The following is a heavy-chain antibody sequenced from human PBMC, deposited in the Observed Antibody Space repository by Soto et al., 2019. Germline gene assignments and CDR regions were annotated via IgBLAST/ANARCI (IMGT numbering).Heavy chain of an antibody. D-gene: IGHD4-4*01. CDR3: ATTACGSRYFDY. CDR2: IFHSGTT. V-gene: IGHV4-4*02. J-gene: IGHJ4*02. CDR1: GSPISSSNW. Sequence: SDTLSLTFAVSGSPISSSNWWNWFRQPPGKGLEWIGEIFHSGTTYFNPSLETRVTISIDKSKNQFSLELSSVTAADTAVDYCATTACGSRYFDYWGQGTLVTVSS.